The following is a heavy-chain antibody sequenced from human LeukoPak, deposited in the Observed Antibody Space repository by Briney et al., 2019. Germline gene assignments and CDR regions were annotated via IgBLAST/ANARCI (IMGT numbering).Heavy chain of an antibody. V-gene: IGHV4-31*03. CDR1: GGSFSSGGYY. CDR2: IYYSGST. Sequence: PSQALSFTCIVSGGSFSSGGYYWSWIRQHPGKGLEWIGYIYYSGSTYYNPSIKSRVNISVDTSKNQVSLKLSSVTAADTAVYYCARERDSGYAFDYWGQGTLVTVSS. J-gene: IGHJ4*02. D-gene: IGHD5-12*01. CDR3: ARERDSGYAFDY.